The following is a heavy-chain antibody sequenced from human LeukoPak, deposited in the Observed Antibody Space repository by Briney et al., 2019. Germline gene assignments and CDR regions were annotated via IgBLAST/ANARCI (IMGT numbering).Heavy chain of an antibody. CDR3: ARSRDGTLDI. CDR1: DFTLAHTW. D-gene: IGHD5-24*01. J-gene: IGHJ3*02. CDR2: INADGSIR. V-gene: IGHV3-74*01. Sequence: PGGSLRLSCVASDFTLAHTWVDWGRQDPGEGLVWVSSINADGSIRNYAESVKGRFTISRDTAKSTVFLQMNSLRVDDTAMYYCARSRDGTLDIWGQGAMVTVSS.